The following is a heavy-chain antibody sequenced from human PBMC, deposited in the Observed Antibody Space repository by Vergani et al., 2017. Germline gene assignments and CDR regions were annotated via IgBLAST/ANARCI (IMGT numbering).Heavy chain of an antibody. CDR2: INNNGGRT. D-gene: IGHD2-2*01. Sequence: QLLESGGGLIQPGGSLRLSCAASGFTFNSYAMTLVRPAPGTGLGWVSVINNNGGRTNYADSVKGRFTISSDNSKNTLYLQMTDRRAEDTATYYCSKVCGSTSCPYGGGAFDVWGHGTMVTVSS. CDR3: SKVCGSTSCPYGGGAFDV. V-gene: IGHV3-23*01. J-gene: IGHJ3*01. CDR1: GFTFNSYA.